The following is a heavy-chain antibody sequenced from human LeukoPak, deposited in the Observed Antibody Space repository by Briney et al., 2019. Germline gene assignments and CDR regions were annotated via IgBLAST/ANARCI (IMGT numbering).Heavy chain of an antibody. J-gene: IGHJ4*02. Sequence: GASVKVSCKASGYTFTSYAMNWVRQAPGQGLEWMGWINTNTGNPTYAQGFTGRFVFSSDTSVSTAYLQISSLKAEDTAVYYCARKYCSGGSCSLDYWGQGTLVTVSS. CDR1: GYTFTSYA. CDR3: ARKYCSGGSCSLDY. V-gene: IGHV7-4-1*02. CDR2: INTNTGNP. D-gene: IGHD2-15*01.